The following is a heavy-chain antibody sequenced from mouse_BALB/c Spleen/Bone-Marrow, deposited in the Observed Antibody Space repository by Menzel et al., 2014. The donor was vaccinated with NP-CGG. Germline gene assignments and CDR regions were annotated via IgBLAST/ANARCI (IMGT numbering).Heavy chain of an antibody. D-gene: IGHD1-2*01. CDR2: IHPGSSTI. J-gene: IGHJ2*01. V-gene: IGHV4-2*02. CDR3: ARRGYYGYHDN. CDR1: GFDFGRYW. Sequence: EVKLVESGGGLVQPGGSLNLACVASGFDFGRYWMSWARPAPGQGLEWIGEIHPGSSTINYSPSLKDKFIMSRDNAKNTLYLQRRKVRSEDTALYYCARRGYYGYHDNWGQGTTLTVSS.